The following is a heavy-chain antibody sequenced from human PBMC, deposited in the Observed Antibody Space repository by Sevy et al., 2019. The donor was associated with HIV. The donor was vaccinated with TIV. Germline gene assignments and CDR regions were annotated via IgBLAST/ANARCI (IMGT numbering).Heavy chain of an antibody. CDR1: GFTFSSYE. CDR2: ISSSGSTI. D-gene: IGHD6-19*01. V-gene: IGHV3-48*03. CDR3: AKEQYSSGWYDY. J-gene: IGHJ4*02. Sequence: GGSLKLSCAASGFTFSSYEMNWVRQAPGKGLEWVSYISSSGSTIYYADSVKGRFTISRDNSKNTLYLQMNSLRAEDTAVYYCAKEQYSSGWYDYWGQGTLVTVSS.